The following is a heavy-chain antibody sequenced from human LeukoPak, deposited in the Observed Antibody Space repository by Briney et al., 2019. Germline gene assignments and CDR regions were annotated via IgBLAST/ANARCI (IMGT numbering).Heavy chain of an antibody. Sequence: GGSLRLSCVASGFTFNSNWMSWVRQAPGKGLEWVANIMQDGSEKYYVDSVKGRFTISRDNAKNSVSLQMNSLRAEDTAMYYCARDKYYDRYFDAWGQGILVTVSS. CDR2: IMQDGSEK. CDR1: GFTFNSNW. D-gene: IGHD3-22*01. V-gene: IGHV3-7*01. J-gene: IGHJ4*02. CDR3: ARDKYYDRYFDA.